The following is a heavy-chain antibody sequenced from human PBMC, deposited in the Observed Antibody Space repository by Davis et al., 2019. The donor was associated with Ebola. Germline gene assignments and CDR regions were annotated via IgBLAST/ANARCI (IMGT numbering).Heavy chain of an antibody. CDR1: GFTFSSYA. V-gene: IGHV3-23*01. CDR2: ISGSGGST. D-gene: IGHD1-26*01. J-gene: IGHJ2*01. Sequence: GESLKISCAASGFTFSSYAMSWVRQAPGKGLEWVSAISGSGGSTYYADSVKGRFTISRDNAKNSLYLQMNSLRAEDTAVYYCARRGAYSGSYPTKDYWYFDLWGRGTLVTVSS. CDR3: ARRGAYSGSYPTKDYWYFDL.